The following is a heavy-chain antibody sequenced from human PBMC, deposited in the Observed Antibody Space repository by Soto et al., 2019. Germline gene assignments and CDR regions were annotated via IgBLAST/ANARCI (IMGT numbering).Heavy chain of an antibody. J-gene: IGHJ3*01. CDR2: MWYDGRNI. Sequence: VRLSCSAPGFTVSSYGVHWVRQAPGKGLEWVAVMWYDGRNIFYADSVKGRFTISRDNSRNIVYFQMNNLRVEDTGLYYCARDSGYLSTYVSDALDFWGQGTMVTVSS. CDR3: ARDSGYLSTYVSDALDF. V-gene: IGHV3-33*01. D-gene: IGHD6-25*01. CDR1: GFTVSSYG.